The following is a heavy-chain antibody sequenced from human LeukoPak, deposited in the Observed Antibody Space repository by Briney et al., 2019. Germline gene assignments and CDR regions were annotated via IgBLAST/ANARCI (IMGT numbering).Heavy chain of an antibody. CDR2: IIPIFGTA. CDR1: GYTFTDYY. D-gene: IGHD3-22*01. Sequence: GASVKVSCKASGYTFTDYYLHWVRQAPGQGLEWMGGIIPIFGTANYAQKFQGRVTITADESTSTAYMELSSLRSEDTAVYYCARDGDYDSSGYYPAGVFYIWGQGTMVTVSS. V-gene: IGHV1-69*13. J-gene: IGHJ3*02. CDR3: ARDGDYDSSGYYPAGVFYI.